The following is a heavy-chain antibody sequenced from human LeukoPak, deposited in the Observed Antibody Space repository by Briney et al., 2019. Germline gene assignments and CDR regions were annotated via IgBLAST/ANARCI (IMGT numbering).Heavy chain of an antibody. V-gene: IGHV1-2*02. J-gene: IGHJ4*02. CDR2: IHPNNGDT. D-gene: IGHD3-10*01. CDR1: GYTFSGTGWY. Sequence: ASVKVSCTASGYTFSGTGWYLYWLRQAPGQGLECMGWIHPNNGDTAYSQKFEGRVAMTRDTSISTAYMGLRRLRPDDTAVYFCARDGPAQMVDLDYWGQGTLVTVSS. CDR3: ARDGPAQMVDLDY.